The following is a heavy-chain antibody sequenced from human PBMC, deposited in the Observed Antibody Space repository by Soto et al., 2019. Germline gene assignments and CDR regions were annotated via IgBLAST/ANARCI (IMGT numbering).Heavy chain of an antibody. CDR1: GASISTYY. CDR2: IYYSGST. J-gene: IGHJ3*02. CDR3: ARADDPSNPFDI. Sequence: SETRSLTCTVSGASISTYYWNWIRQPPGKGLEWIGYIYYSGSTDYNPSLKSRVTISLDTSKNQFSLNLSSVTAADTAVYYCARADDPSNPFDIWGQGTMVTVSS. V-gene: IGHV4-59*01.